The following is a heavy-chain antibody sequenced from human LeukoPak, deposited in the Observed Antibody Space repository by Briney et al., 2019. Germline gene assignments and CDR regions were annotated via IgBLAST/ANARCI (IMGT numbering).Heavy chain of an antibody. V-gene: IGHV1-24*01. CDR3: VTGRGIAARPDY. CDR1: GYTLTELS. Sequence: ASVKVSCKVSGYTLTELSMHWVRQAPGKGLEWMGGFDPEDGETIYAQKFQGRVTMTEDTSTDTAYMELSSLRSEDTAVYYCVTGRGIAARPDYWGQGTLVTVSS. D-gene: IGHD6-6*01. J-gene: IGHJ4*02. CDR2: FDPEDGET.